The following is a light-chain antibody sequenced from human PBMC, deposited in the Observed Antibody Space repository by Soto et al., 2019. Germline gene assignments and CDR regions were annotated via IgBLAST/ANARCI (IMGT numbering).Light chain of an antibody. CDR2: RNN. CDR3: AAWDDSLSGRV. J-gene: IGLJ2*01. CDR1: SSSIGSNF. V-gene: IGLV1-47*01. Sequence: QSVLTKPPSASGTPGQRVTISCSGSSSSIGSNFVYWYQQLPGTAPKLLIYRNNQRPSGVPDRFSGSKSGISASLAISGIRSGDESDYYCAAWDDSLSGRVFGGGTKLTVL.